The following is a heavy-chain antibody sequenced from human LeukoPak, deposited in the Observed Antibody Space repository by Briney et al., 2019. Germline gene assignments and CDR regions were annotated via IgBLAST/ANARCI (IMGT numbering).Heavy chain of an antibody. Sequence: PGGSLRLSCAASGFTFSSYSMNWVRQAPGKGLEWVSSISSSSSYIYYADSVKGRFTISRDNAKNSLYLQMNSLRAEDTAVYYCAGGLGRYCSSTSILSYCYGMDVWGQGTTVTVSS. CDR3: AGGLGRYCSSTSILSYCYGMDV. J-gene: IGHJ6*02. V-gene: IGHV3-21*01. CDR2: ISSSSSYI. CDR1: GFTFSSYS. D-gene: IGHD2-2*01.